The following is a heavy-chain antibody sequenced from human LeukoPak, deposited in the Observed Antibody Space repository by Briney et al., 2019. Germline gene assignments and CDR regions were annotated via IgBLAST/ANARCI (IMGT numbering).Heavy chain of an antibody. CDR1: GGSMSGHY. CDR3: ARSLGDDSWVALRGYYYMTS. V-gene: IGHV4-59*11. D-gene: IGHD3-3*01. J-gene: IGHJ6*03. Sequence: SETLSLTCSVSGGSMSGHYWIWIRQPLGKGLEWIGYAFDSGNTNYNPSLKSRVTISFDTTRNQFFLKLNSVTAADSAVYFCARSLGDDSWVALRGYYYMTSGAEGPRSPSP. CDR2: AFDSGNT.